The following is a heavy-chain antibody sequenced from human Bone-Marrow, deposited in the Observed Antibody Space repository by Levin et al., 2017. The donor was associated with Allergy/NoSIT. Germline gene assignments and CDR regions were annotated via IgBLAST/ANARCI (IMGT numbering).Heavy chain of an antibody. D-gene: IGHD7-27*01. CDR3: AGNWD. CDR2: VSGSGSAT. Sequence: GESLKISCTASGFSLNNYDMNWVRQAPGKGLEWVSRVSGSGSATYYADSVKGRFIISRDNSKNTVYFHMNSLRVDDTAIYYCAGNWDWGQGTLVTVSS. CDR1: GFSLNNYD. J-gene: IGHJ4*02. V-gene: IGHV3-23*01.